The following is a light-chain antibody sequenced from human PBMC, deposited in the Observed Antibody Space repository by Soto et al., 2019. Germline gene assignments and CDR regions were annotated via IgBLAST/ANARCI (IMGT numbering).Light chain of an antibody. CDR2: DAS. J-gene: IGKJ4*01. Sequence: EIVMTQSPATLSVSPGAGATLSCKASQNVYNNLAWYQQRPGQPPRLLIYDASTRATGISARFSGSGYGTEFTLTISSLQSEDFAVYFCQQCRNWPLTFGGGTNVEIK. V-gene: IGKV3-15*01. CDR3: QQCRNWPLT. CDR1: QNVYNN.